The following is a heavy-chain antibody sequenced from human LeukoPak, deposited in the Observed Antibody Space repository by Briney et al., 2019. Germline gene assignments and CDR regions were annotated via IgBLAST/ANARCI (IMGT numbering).Heavy chain of an antibody. J-gene: IGHJ4*02. Sequence: SETLSLTCTVSGGSISIYYWSWIRQPPGKGLEWIGYISDTGSTNYNPSLKSRVAISLDTPKNQFSLQLRSVTAADTAVYFCARYSGGWPYYFDYWGQGTLVTVSS. V-gene: IGHV4-59*08. CDR1: GGSISIYY. D-gene: IGHD6-19*01. CDR3: ARYSGGWPYYFDY. CDR2: ISDTGST.